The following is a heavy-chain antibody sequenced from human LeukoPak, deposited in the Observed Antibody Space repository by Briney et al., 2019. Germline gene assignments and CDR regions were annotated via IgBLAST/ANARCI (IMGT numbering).Heavy chain of an antibody. CDR3: ARDARGPSGSYYDY. CDR1: GYTFTSYG. Sequence: ASVKVSCKASGYTFTSYGISWVRQAPGQGLEWMGWISAYNGNTNYAQKLQGRVTMTTDTSTSTAYMELRNLRSDDTAVYYCARDARGPSGSYYDYWGQGTLVTVSS. CDR2: ISAYNGNT. V-gene: IGHV1-18*01. D-gene: IGHD1-26*01. J-gene: IGHJ4*02.